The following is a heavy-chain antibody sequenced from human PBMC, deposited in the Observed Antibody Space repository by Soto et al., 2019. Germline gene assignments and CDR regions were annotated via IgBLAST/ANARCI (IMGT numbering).Heavy chain of an antibody. CDR2: VSIGGST. V-gene: IGHV3-23*01. D-gene: IGHD2-15*01. CDR1: GFTFSSYA. CDR3: AKRRGAGGHFDY. Sequence: DVQLLESGGGLVQPEGSVRLSCAASGFTFSSYAMGWVRQGPGKGLEWVAVVSIGGSTHYADSVRGRFTISRDNSKNTLSLQMNSLKAEDTAVYFCAKRRGAGGHFDYWGQGALVTVSS. J-gene: IGHJ4*02.